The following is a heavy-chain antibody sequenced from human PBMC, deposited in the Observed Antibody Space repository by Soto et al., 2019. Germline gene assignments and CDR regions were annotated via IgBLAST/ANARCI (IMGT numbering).Heavy chain of an antibody. V-gene: IGHV1-69*06. CDR3: ARFCTNGVCTPEAY. Sequence: SVKVSCKASGGTFSSYAISWVRQAPGQGLEWMGGIIPIFGTANYAQKFQGRVTITADKSTSTAYMELSSLRSEDTAVYYCARFCTNGVCTPEAYWGQATLVTVSS. D-gene: IGHD2-8*01. J-gene: IGHJ4*02. CDR2: IIPIFGTA. CDR1: GGTFSSYA.